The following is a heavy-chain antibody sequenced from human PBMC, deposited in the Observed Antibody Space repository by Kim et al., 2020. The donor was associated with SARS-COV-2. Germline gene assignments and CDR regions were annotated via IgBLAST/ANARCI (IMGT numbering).Heavy chain of an antibody. J-gene: IGHJ4*02. V-gene: IGHV3-64D*06. CDR3: VKGWAGTTGY. CDR2: ST. D-gene: IGHD6-19*01. Sequence: STYYADSVKGRFTISRDNSKNTLYLQMSSLRAEDTAVYYCVKGWAGTTGYWGQGTLVTVSS.